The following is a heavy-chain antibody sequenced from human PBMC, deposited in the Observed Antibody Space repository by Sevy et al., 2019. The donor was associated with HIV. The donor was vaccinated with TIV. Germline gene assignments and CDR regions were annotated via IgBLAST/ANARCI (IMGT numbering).Heavy chain of an antibody. CDR2: LSRHIRTI. J-gene: IGHJ4*02. V-gene: IGHV3-9*01. D-gene: IGHD5-12*01. CDR1: GFTFDDYA. CDR3: VKDKVDGDSGYGLFDF. Sequence: GGSLRLSCAASGFTFDDYAMHWVRQAPGKGLEWVSGLSRHIRTIGYADSVKGRFTISRDNARNSQYLQMNSLRAEDTAFYYCVKDKVDGDSGYGLFDFWGQGTLVTVSS.